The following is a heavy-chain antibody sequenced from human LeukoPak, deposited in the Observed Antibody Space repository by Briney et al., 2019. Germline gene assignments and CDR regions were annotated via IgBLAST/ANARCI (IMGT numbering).Heavy chain of an antibody. CDR3: ARASSGNYYYFDH. CDR1: GGSLSTYY. D-gene: IGHD1-26*01. J-gene: IGHJ4*02. Sequence: TSETLSHTCTLSGGSLSTYYWSWIRAPAGRRLEWIGRIYTSGSTKYNPSLKSRVTMSVGTSKNQFSLGLSSVTAADTAVYYCARASSGNYYYFDHWGQGTLVTVSS. V-gene: IGHV4-4*07. CDR2: IYTSGST.